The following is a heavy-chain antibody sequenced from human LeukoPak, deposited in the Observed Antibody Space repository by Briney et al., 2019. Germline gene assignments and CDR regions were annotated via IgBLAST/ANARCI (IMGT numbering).Heavy chain of an antibody. CDR3: ARAEPRYYYGSGSNLGDNWFDP. V-gene: IGHV4-59*01. Sequence: SETLSLTCTVSGGSISSYYWSWIRQPPGKGLEWIGYIYYSGSTNYNPSLKSRVTISVDTSKNQFSLKLSSVTAADTAVYYCARAEPRYYYGSGSNLGDNWFDPWGQGTLVTVSS. CDR1: GGSISSYY. J-gene: IGHJ5*02. CDR2: IYYSGST. D-gene: IGHD3-10*01.